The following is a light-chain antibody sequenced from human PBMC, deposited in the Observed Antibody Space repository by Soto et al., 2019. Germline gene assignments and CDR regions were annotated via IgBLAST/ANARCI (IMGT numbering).Light chain of an antibody. CDR1: QDISNY. CDR3: QHFNSYPWT. J-gene: IGKJ1*01. CDR2: DAS. V-gene: IGKV1-33*01. Sequence: STMTQSPSAMSDSVGDRVTLPCQASQDISNYLNWYQQKPGKAPKLLIYDASNLETGVPSRFSGSGSGTEFTLTISSLQPDDFATYYCQHFNSYPWTVGQGTKVDIK.